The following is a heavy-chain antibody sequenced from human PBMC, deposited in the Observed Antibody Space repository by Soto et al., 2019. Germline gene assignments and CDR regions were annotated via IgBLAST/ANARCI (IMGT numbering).Heavy chain of an antibody. CDR3: ARDNRHVSSGYYYAQFDY. CDR2: IIPIFGTA. CDR1: GGTFSSYA. V-gene: IGHV1-69*13. D-gene: IGHD3-22*01. Sequence: SVKVSCKASGGTFSSYAISWVRQAPGQGLEWMGGIIPIFGTANYAQKFQGRVTITADESTSTAYMELSSLRSEDTAVYYCARDNRHVSSGYYYAQFDYWGQGTLVTVSS. J-gene: IGHJ4*02.